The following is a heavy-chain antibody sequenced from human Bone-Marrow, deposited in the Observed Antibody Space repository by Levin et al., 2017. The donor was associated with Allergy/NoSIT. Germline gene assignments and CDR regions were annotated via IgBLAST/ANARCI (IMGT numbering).Heavy chain of an antibody. CDR2: IYSGGST. Sequence: GGSLRLSCAASGFTVSSNYMSWVRQAPGKGLEWVSVIYSGGSTYYADSVKGRFTISRDNSKNTLYLQMNSLRAEDTAVYYCARSVAGYDFWSGYHYYFDYWGQGTLVTVSS. V-gene: IGHV3-53*01. CDR1: GFTVSSNY. D-gene: IGHD3-3*01. CDR3: ARSVAGYDFWSGYHYYFDY. J-gene: IGHJ4*02.